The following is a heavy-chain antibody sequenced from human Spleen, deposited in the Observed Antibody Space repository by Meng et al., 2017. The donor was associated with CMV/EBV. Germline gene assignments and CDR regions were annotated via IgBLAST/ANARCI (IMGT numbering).Heavy chain of an antibody. CDR2: INPNSGGT. J-gene: IGHJ4*02. CDR1: GYTFTGYY. D-gene: IGHD3-22*01. Sequence: ASVKVSCKASGYTFTGYYMHWVRQAPGQGLEWMGWINPNSGGTNYAQKFQGRVTMTRDTSISTAYLELSRLTSDDTAIYYCTRIGGYSDSNGYLDYWGQGTLVTVSS. V-gene: IGHV1-2*02. CDR3: TRIGGYSDSNGYLDY.